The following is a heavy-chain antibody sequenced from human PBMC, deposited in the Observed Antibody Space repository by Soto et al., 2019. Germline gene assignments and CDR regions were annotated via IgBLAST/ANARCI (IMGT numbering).Heavy chain of an antibody. CDR2: ISVSGNNA. CDR3: ARDQLRPGILYSLGVLLPEYGL. J-gene: IGHJ4*02. CDR1: GFAFSTFA. Sequence: WGSLRLSCAASGFAFSTFAMTWVRQAPGKGLEWVAAISVSGNNAYYADSVKGRFTISRDNSQNSVFLQMSSLRADDTAVYYCARDQLRPGILYSLGVLLPEYGLWGQGTLVTVS. D-gene: IGHD3-22*01. V-gene: IGHV3-23*01.